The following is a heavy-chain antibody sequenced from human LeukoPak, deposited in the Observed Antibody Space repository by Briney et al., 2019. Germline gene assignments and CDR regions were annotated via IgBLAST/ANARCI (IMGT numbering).Heavy chain of an antibody. Sequence: GGSLRLSCAASGFTFSSYGIHWVRQAPGKGLEWVAVIWYDGSNKYYADSVKGRFTISRDNSKNTLYLQMNSLRAEDTAVYYCAKDRLHCSGGSCYSGYFDYWGQGTLVTVSS. D-gene: IGHD2-15*01. CDR3: AKDRLHCSGGSCYSGYFDY. CDR2: IWYDGSNK. V-gene: IGHV3-33*06. CDR1: GFTFSSYG. J-gene: IGHJ4*02.